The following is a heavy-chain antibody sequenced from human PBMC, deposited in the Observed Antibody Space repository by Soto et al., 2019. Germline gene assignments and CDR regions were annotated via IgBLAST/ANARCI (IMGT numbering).Heavy chain of an antibody. Sequence: EVQLLESGGGLVQPGGSLRLSCVASGFTFSSYAMNWVRQAPGKGLEWVAAITGSGDRTYYADSVRGRFTISRDNSKNTLVLQMNSRRAEDTAVYVGAKDQRDYSITGPFDDWGQGTLGTVSS. J-gene: IGHJ4*02. V-gene: IGHV3-23*01. CDR1: GFTFSSYA. D-gene: IGHD6-13*01. CDR2: ITGSGDRT. CDR3: AKDQRDYSITGPFDD.